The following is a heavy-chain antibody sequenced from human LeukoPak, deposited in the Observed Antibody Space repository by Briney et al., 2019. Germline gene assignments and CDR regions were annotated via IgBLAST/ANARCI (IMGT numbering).Heavy chain of an antibody. J-gene: IGHJ4*02. CDR2: INSHGSST. CDR3: VRLTGAEFDY. CDR1: GFNFSSYW. D-gene: IGHD7-27*01. V-gene: IGHV3-74*01. Sequence: SGGSLRLSCAASGFNFSSYWLHWVRQVPGKGLVWVSGINSHGSSTSYADSVKGRLTISRDNAKNTLHLQMNSLRAEDTAVYYCVRLTGAEFDYWGQGTLVTVSS.